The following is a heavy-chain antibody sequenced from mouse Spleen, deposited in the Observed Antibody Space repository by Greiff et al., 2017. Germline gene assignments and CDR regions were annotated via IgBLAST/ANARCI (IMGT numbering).Heavy chain of an antibody. CDR1: GYTFTSYW. V-gene: IGHV1-53*01. CDR3: AREGDGNFDY. Sequence: QVQLQQPGTELVKPGASVKLSCKASGYTFTSYWMNWVKQRPGKGLEWIGNINPSNGGINYNEKFKSKATLTVDKSSSTAYMKLSSLTSEDSAVYYCAREGDGNFDYWGQGTTLTVSS. D-gene: IGHD2-1*01. J-gene: IGHJ2*01. CDR2: INPSNGGI.